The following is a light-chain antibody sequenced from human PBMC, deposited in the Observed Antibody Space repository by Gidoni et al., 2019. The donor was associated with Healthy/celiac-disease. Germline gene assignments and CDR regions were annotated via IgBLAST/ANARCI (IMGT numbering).Light chain of an antibody. CDR3: QQYNSYPWT. CDR2: KAS. CDR1: QSISSW. J-gene: IGKJ1*01. V-gene: IGKV1-5*03. Sequence: DIQMPQSPSTLSASVGDRVTITCRASQSISSWLAWYQQKPGKAPKLLIYKASSLESGVPSRFSGSGSVTEFTLTISSLQPDDCATYYCQQYNSYPWTFGQGTKVESK.